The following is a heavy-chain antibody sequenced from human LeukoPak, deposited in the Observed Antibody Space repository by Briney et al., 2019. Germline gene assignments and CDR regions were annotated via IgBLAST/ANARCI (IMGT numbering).Heavy chain of an antibody. CDR2: ISYSGST. CDR3: ARGGSRSYTSSTLDY. D-gene: IGHD6-6*01. CDR1: GGSINVYY. J-gene: IGHJ4*02. V-gene: IGHV4-59*01. Sequence: SETLSLTCSVSGGSINVYYWNWIRQSPGKGLEWIGSISYSGSTNYNPSLKSRVTISMDTSKNRFSLKVSSVIPADTAMYYCARGGSRSYTSSTLDYWGQGTPVTVSS.